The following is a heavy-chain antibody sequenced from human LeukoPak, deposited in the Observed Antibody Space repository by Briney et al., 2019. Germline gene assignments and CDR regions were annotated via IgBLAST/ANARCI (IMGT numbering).Heavy chain of an antibody. V-gene: IGHV4-34*01. Sequence: SETLSLTCAVYGGSFSDYYWTWIRQPPGKGLEWIGEIYHSGSTNYNPSLKSRVTISVDTSKNQFSLKLYSVTAADTAVYYCARGTWLNKLFDYWGQGTLVTVSS. CDR2: IYHSGST. D-gene: IGHD1/OR15-1a*01. CDR3: ARGTWLNKLFDY. J-gene: IGHJ4*02. CDR1: GGSFSDYY.